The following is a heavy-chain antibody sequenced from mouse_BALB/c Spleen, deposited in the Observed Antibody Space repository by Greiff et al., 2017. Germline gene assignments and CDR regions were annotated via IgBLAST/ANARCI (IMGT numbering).Heavy chain of an antibody. CDR2: ISSGGST. Sequence: EVMLVESGGGLVKPGGSLKLSCAASGFTFSSYAMSWVRQTPEKRLEWVASISSGGSTYYPDSVKGRFTISRDNARNILYLQMSSLRSEDTAMYYCAREIPSSYWGQGTLVTVSA. CDR3: AREIPSSY. J-gene: IGHJ3*01. V-gene: IGHV5-6-5*01. CDR1: GFTFSSYA.